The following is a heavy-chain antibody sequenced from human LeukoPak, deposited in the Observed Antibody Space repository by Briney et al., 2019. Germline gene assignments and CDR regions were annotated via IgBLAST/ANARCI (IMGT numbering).Heavy chain of an antibody. CDR1: GFTFNSYS. J-gene: IGHJ4*02. CDR3: AEETSGWFGY. Sequence: GGSLRLSCAASGFTFNSYSMTWVRQALGKGLEWVSSISSSSTYIYYADSVQGRFTISRDNAKNSLYLQMNSLRAVDTAVYYCAEETSGWFGYWGQGTLVTVSS. V-gene: IGHV3-21*01. D-gene: IGHD6-19*01. CDR2: ISSSSTYI.